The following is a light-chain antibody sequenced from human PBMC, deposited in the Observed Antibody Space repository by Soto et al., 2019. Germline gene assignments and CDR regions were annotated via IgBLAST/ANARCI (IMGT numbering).Light chain of an antibody. CDR2: GNS. Sequence: QSVLTQPPSVSGAPGQRVTISCTGSRSNIGAGYDVHWYQQLPGTAPKLLIYGNSNRPSGVPDRFSGSKSGTSASLAITGLQAEDEADYYCQSYDSSLSGFYVFGTVTKLPS. CDR3: QSYDSSLSGFYV. V-gene: IGLV1-40*01. J-gene: IGLJ1*01. CDR1: RSNIGAGYD.